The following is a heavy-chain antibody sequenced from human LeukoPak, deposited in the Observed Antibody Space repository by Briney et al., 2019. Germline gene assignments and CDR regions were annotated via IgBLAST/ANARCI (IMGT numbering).Heavy chain of an antibody. V-gene: IGHV3-7*01. J-gene: IGHJ4*02. CDR3: ARDLSSSWFDY. D-gene: IGHD6-13*01. CDR2: IKQDGSEK. Sequence: GGSLRLSCAASGFTFSSYWMSWVRQAPGKGLEWVANIKQDGSEKYYVDSVKGRFTISRDNAKNSLYLQMNSLRAEDTAAYYCARDLSSSWFDYWGQGTLVTVSS. CDR1: GFTFSSYW.